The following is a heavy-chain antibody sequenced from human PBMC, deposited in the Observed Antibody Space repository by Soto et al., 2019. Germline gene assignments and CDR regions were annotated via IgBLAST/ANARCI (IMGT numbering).Heavy chain of an antibody. CDR1: GYTLTELS. D-gene: IGHD6-25*01. CDR2: VDPEDGET. J-gene: IGHJ4*02. V-gene: IGHV1-24*01. Sequence: ASVKVSCKVSGYTLTELSMHWVRQAPGKGLEWMGGVDPEDGETIYAQKFQGRVTVTTDTSTSTAYMEVRSLRSDDTAVYYCARVGYSSAWHSYFDYWGQGTLVTVSS. CDR3: ARVGYSSAWHSYFDY.